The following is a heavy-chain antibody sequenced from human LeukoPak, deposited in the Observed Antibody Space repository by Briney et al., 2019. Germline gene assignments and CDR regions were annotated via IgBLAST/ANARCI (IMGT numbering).Heavy chain of an antibody. Sequence: ASVKVSCKASGYTFTNYYIHWVRQAPGQGLEWMGLINPGGDNTNYAQNFQGRVTMTKDTSAITVYMELSSLRSEDTAIYYCATIRDGYNDAYDIWGQGIVVTVPS. CDR1: GYTFTNYY. V-gene: IGHV1-46*01. D-gene: IGHD5-24*01. CDR2: INPGGDNT. CDR3: ATIRDGYNDAYDI. J-gene: IGHJ3*02.